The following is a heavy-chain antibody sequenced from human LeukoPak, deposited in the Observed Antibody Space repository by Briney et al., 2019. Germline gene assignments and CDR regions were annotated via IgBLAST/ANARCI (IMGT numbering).Heavy chain of an antibody. V-gene: IGHV3-7*03. J-gene: IGHJ6*02. CDR1: GFALSSHW. CDR3: ARNNGMDV. CDR2: VNRDGSET. Sequence: GGSLRLSCAASGFALSSHWMTWVRQVPGRGPEWVANVNRDGSETYYLDSVKGRFAISKDNAKNSLYLRMNSLRAEDTALYHCARNNGMDVWGQGTTVIVSS.